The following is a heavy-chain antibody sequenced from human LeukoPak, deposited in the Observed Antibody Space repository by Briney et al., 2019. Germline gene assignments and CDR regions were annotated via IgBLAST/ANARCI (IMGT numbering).Heavy chain of an antibody. CDR2: IFGAATT. CDR1: GFTVSGDY. V-gene: IGHV3-53*01. CDR3: ARAIQFGGYFDY. Sequence: QTGGSLRLSCAASGFTVSGDYMSWVRQAPGKGLEWVAVIFGAATTYYADSVKGRFTISRDNSKNTLYLQMNSLRAEDTAVYYCARAIQFGGYFDYWGQGTLVTVST. D-gene: IGHD3-3*01. J-gene: IGHJ4*02.